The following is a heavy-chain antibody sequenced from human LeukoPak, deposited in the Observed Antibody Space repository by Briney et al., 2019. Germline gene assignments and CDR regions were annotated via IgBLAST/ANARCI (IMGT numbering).Heavy chain of an antibody. CDR3: ARAVYSSSWLDAFDI. D-gene: IGHD6-13*01. V-gene: IGHV5-51*01. CDR1: GYSFTSYW. J-gene: IGHJ3*02. CDR2: IYPGDSDT. Sequence: GESLKISCKGSGYSFTSYWIGWVRQMPGKGLEWMGIIYPGDSDTRYSPSLQGQVTISADKSISTAYLQWSSLKASDTAMYYCARAVYSSSWLDAFDIWGQGTMVTVSS.